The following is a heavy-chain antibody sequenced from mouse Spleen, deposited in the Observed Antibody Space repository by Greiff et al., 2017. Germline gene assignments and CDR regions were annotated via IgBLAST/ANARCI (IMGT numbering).Heavy chain of an antibody. J-gene: IGHJ4*01. D-gene: IGHD2-12*01. V-gene: IGHV1-56*01. Sequence: VQLQQSGPELVRPGASVKISCKAPGYTFTSHWMQWVRQRPGQGLEWIGEIFPGSGGTFYHEKFKGKATLTVDTSSSTAYMQLSSLTSEDSAVYFCARSFRYYSYGYAMDYWGQGTSVTVSS. CDR2: IFPGSGGT. CDR1: GYTFTSHW. CDR3: ARSFRYYSYGYAMDY.